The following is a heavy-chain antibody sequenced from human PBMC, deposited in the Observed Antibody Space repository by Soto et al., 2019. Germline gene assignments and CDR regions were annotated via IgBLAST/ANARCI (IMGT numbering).Heavy chain of an antibody. Sequence: QITLKESGPTLVKPTQTLTLTCTFSGFSLSTSGVGVGWIRQPPGKALEWLALIYWDDDKRYSPSLKSRLTITKATSKNQVVLTMTNMDPVDTATYYCAHYGRLYYDFWSGYEIDYWGQGTLVTVSS. J-gene: IGHJ4*02. V-gene: IGHV2-5*02. D-gene: IGHD3-3*01. CDR3: AHYGRLYYDFWSGYEIDY. CDR2: IYWDDDK. CDR1: GFSLSTSGVG.